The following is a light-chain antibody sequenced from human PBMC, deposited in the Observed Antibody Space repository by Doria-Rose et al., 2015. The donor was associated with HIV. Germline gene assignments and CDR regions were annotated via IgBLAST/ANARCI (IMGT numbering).Light chain of an antibody. J-gene: IGLJ1*01. CDR2: QDN. CDR1: KLGDKY. Sequence: VVTQPPSVSVSPGQTASITCSGGKLGDKYSCWYQQKPGQSPVLVIYQDNKRPSGIPERFSGSHSGNAATLTISGTQAMDEADYYCQAWDSSSVVFGTGTKVTVL. V-gene: IGLV3-1*01. CDR3: QAWDSSSVV.